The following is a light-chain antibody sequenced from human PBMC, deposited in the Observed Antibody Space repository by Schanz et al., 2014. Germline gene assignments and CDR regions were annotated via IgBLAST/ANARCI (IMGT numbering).Light chain of an antibody. CDR1: SSDVGGYNY. J-gene: IGLJ2*01. CDR3: SSYAGSNNFVV. CDR2: DVS. Sequence: QSALTQPASVSGSPGQSITISCTGTSSDVGGYNYVSWYQQHPGKAPKLMIYDVSNRPSGVSNRFSASKSGNTASLTISELQAEDEADYYCSSYAGSNNFVVFGGGTKLTVL. V-gene: IGLV2-14*01.